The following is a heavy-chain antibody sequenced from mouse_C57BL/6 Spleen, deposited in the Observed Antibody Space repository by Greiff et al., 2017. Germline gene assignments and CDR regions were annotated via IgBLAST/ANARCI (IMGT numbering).Heavy chain of an antibody. CDR3: ARRDYGISPCFAY. V-gene: IGHV1-64*01. CDR1: GYTFTSYW. J-gene: IGHJ3*01. CDR2: ITPNSGST. Sequence: QVQLQQPGAELVKPGASVKLSCKASGYTFTSYWMHWVTQRPGKGLEWIGMITPNSGSTNYNETFKSQATLTVEKSSSPVYMQISSLTSEYSAVNYCARRDYGISPCFAYWGQGNLVTVSA. D-gene: IGHD1-1*01.